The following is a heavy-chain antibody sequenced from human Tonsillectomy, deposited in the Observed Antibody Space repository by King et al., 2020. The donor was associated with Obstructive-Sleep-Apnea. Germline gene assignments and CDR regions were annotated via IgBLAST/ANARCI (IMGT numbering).Heavy chain of an antibody. J-gene: IGHJ1*01. Sequence: QLVQSGAEVKKPGSSVKVSCKVSGGTFSSHAISWVRQAPGEGLEWMGGIIPISGKVDYAQKFQDRVTITAAGLTSTVYMELNSLRSGDTAVYFCARPSVAGTGYFQNWGQGTLVTVSS. CDR2: IIPISGKV. CDR1: GGTFSSHA. CDR3: ARPSVAGTGYFQN. V-gene: IGHV1-69*01. D-gene: IGHD6-19*01.